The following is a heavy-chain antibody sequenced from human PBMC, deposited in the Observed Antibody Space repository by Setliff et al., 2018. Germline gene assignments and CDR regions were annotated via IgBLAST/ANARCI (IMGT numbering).Heavy chain of an antibody. CDR3: ARDEGSGWYVGY. Sequence: ASVKVSCKASGYTFTSYYMHWVRQAPGQGLEWMGIINPSGGSTSYAQKFQGRATMTRDTSTSTVYMELSSLRSEDTAVYYCARDEGSGWYVGYWGQGTLVTVSS. CDR2: INPSGGST. J-gene: IGHJ4*02. CDR1: GYTFTSYY. V-gene: IGHV1-46*01. D-gene: IGHD6-19*01.